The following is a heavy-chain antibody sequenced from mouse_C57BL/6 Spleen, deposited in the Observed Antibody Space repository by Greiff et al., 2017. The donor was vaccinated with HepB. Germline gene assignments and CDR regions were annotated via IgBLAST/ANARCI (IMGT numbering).Heavy chain of an antibody. J-gene: IGHJ2*01. Sequence: EVQLQESGGDLVKPGGSLKLSCAASGFTFSSYGMSWVRQTPDKRLEWVATISSGGSYTYYPDSVKGRFTISRDNAKNTLYLQMSSLKSEDTAMYYCASFITTVVEDYFDYWGQGTTLTVSS. CDR3: ASFITTVVEDYFDY. CDR2: ISSGGSYT. V-gene: IGHV5-6*01. D-gene: IGHD1-1*01. CDR1: GFTFSSYG.